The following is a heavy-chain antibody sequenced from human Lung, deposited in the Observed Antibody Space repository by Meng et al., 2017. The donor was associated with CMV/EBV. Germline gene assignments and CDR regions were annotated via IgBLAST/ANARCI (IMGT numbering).Heavy chain of an antibody. D-gene: IGHD2-2*01. J-gene: IGHJ6*02. CDR1: GYTFTSYD. Sequence: ASXXVSXKASGYTFTSYDISWVRQAPGQGLEWMGWMNPNSGNTDSAQNFQGRVTMTRNTSISTAYMELSSLRSEDTAVYYCARAVYCIGTTCFFYPMDVWGQXTTVTVS. V-gene: IGHV1-8*01. CDR2: MNPNSGNT. CDR3: ARAVYCIGTTCFFYPMDV.